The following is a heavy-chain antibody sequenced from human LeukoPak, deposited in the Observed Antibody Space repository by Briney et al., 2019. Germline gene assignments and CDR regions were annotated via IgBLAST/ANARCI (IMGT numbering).Heavy chain of an antibody. CDR3: AKGPHSGTGYYYYYMDV. CDR1: GFTFSSYG. CDR2: IRYDGSNK. Sequence: GGSLRLSCAASGFTFSSYGMHWVRQAPGKGLEWVAFIRYDGSNKYYADSVEGRFTISRDNSKNTLYLQMNSLRAEDTAVYYCAKGPHSGTGYYYYYMDVWGKGTTVTVSS. D-gene: IGHD1-7*01. V-gene: IGHV3-30*02. J-gene: IGHJ6*03.